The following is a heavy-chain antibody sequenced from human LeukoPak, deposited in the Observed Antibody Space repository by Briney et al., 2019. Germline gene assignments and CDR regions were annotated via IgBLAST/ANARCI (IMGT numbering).Heavy chain of an antibody. V-gene: IGHV4-34*01. CDR1: GGSFSGYY. CDR2: INHSGST. J-gene: IGHJ6*02. CDR3: ARYGDYGGDYYYGMDV. D-gene: IGHD4-17*01. Sequence: SETLSLTCAVYGGSFSGYYWSWIRQPPGKGLEWIGEINHSGSTNYNPSLKSRVTISVDTSKNQFSLKLSSVTAADTAVYYCARYGDYGGDYYYGMDVWGQGTTVTVSS.